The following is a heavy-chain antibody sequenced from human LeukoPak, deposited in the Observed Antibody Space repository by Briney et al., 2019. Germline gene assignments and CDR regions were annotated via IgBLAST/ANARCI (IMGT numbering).Heavy chain of an antibody. Sequence: GGSLRLSCAASGFTFSSYAMSWVRQAPGKGLEWVSAISGSGGSTYYADSVKGRFTISRDNSKNTLYLQRNSLRAEDTAVYYCAKAPSAHYYYYMDVWGKGTTVTVSS. J-gene: IGHJ6*03. CDR2: ISGSGGST. CDR3: AKAPSAHYYYYMDV. CDR1: GFTFSSYA. V-gene: IGHV3-23*01.